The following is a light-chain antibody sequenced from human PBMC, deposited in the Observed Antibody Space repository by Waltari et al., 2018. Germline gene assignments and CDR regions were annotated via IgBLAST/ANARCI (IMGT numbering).Light chain of an antibody. Sequence: DIQMTQSPSTLSASVGDRVTITCRASQNIVGWLAWYQQKPGKDPKLLIYQASSLESGVPSKFSGSVSGTEFTLTISSLQPDDFATYYCQQYNSYPITFGQGTRLEIK. J-gene: IGKJ5*01. V-gene: IGKV1-5*03. CDR1: QNIVGW. CDR3: QQYNSYPIT. CDR2: QAS.